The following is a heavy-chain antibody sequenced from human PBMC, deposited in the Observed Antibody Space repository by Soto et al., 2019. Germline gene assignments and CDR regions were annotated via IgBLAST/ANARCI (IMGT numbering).Heavy chain of an antibody. J-gene: IGHJ4*02. CDR2: ISGSGSSI. D-gene: IGHD5-12*01. CDR1: GFTFSSYA. V-gene: IGHV3-23*01. CDR3: ATVSGALVYFGY. Sequence: EVQLLESGGGLVQPGGSLRLSCAASGFTFSSYAMSWVRQAPGKGLEWVSAISGSGSSIYYAHSVKGRFTISRDNSKNTLYLQMNSLRDEDTAIYSCATVSGALVYFGYWGQGTLVTVSS.